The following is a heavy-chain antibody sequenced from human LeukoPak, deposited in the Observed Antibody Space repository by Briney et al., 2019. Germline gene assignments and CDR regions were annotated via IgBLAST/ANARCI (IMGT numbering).Heavy chain of an antibody. CDR2: IYYSGST. V-gene: IGHV4-59*01. CDR1: GGSISSYY. D-gene: IGHD2-2*01. CDR3: ARDRCSSTSCYEDYYYGMDV. J-gene: IGHJ6*02. Sequence: PSETLSLTCTVSGGSISSYYWSWIRQPPGKGLEWIGYIYYSGSTNYNPSLKSRVTISIDTPKNQFSLKLSSVTAADTAVYYCARDRCSSTSCYEDYYYGMDVWGQGTTVTVSS.